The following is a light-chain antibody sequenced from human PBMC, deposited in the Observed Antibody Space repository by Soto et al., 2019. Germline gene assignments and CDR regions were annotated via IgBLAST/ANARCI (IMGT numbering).Light chain of an antibody. V-gene: IGKV3-15*01. CDR1: QSVSSN. CDR2: GTS. Sequence: EIVLTQSPATLSVSPGERATLSCLASQSVSSNLAWYQQKPGQAPRLLIYGTSTRATGVPARFSGSGSGTEFTLTISSLQSEDCAVYYCQQYDDWPPMYTVGQGTKVDI. CDR3: QQYDDWPPMYT. J-gene: IGKJ2*01.